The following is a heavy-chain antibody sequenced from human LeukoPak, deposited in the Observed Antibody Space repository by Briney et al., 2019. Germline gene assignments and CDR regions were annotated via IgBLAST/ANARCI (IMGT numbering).Heavy chain of an antibody. V-gene: IGHV4-61*02. CDR3: ASGASRLNWIDP. D-gene: IGHD3-16*01. CDR2: IFTSGST. J-gene: IGHJ5*02. CDR1: GGSISSGDCY. Sequence: SETLSLTCTVSGGSISSGDCYWSWIRQPAGKGLEWIGRIFTSGSTNYNPSLKSRVTISLDTSKNQFSLKLSSVTAADTAVYYCASGASRLNWIDPWGQGTLVTVSS.